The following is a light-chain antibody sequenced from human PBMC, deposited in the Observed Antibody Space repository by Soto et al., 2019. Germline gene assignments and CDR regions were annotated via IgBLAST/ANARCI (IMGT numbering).Light chain of an antibody. CDR3: HPRSYLAP. CDR2: VSS. CDR1: QTVSSRY. V-gene: IGKV3-11*01. J-gene: IGKJ4*01. Sequence: LSLYTRERATLSCRASQTVSSRYLAWYQQKPGQSPRLLIYVSSTKATSTPARFRGSGSGTGCTLTISCLDDEDVGVYYWHPRSYLAPFGGGSIVDIK.